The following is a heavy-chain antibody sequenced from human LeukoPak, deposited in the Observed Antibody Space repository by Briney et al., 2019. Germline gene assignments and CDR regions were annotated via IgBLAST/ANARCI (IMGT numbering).Heavy chain of an antibody. CDR3: ARDARYCSSTGCYSDY. V-gene: IGHV3-66*02. Sequence: PGGSLRLSCAASGLSVSSNYMSWVRQAPGKGLECVSLIYSGGSTYYADSVKGRFTISRDNSKNTLYLQMNSLRGEDTAVYYCARDARYCSSTGCYSDYWGQGTLVTVSS. CDR2: IYSGGST. CDR1: GLSVSSNY. D-gene: IGHD2-2*01. J-gene: IGHJ4*02.